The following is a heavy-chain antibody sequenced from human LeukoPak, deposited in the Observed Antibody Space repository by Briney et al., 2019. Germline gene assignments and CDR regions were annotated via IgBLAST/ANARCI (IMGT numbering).Heavy chain of an antibody. Sequence: PGGSLRLSCAASGFTFSSYSMNWVRQAPGKGLEWVSYISSSSSTIYYADSVKGRFTISRDNAKNSLYLQMNSLRAEDTAVYYCARVPVLLTMGGDYWGQGTLVTVSS. D-gene: IGHD2/OR15-2a*01. CDR1: GFTFSSYS. V-gene: IGHV3-48*01. CDR2: ISSSSSTI. CDR3: ARVPVLLTMGGDY. J-gene: IGHJ4*02.